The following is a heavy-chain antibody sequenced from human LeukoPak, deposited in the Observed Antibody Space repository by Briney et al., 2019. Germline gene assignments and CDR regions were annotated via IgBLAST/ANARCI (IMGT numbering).Heavy chain of an antibody. CDR1: GGSFSGYY. V-gene: IGHV4-34*01. Sequence: SETLSLTCAVSGGSFSGYYWSWIRQPPGKGLEWIGEINHSGSTNYNPSLKSRVTISVDTSKNQFSLKLSSVTAADTAVYYCATGVTNPYYYYGMDVWGQGTTVTVSS. J-gene: IGHJ6*02. CDR3: ATGVTNPYYYYGMDV. D-gene: IGHD2-21*02. CDR2: INHSGST.